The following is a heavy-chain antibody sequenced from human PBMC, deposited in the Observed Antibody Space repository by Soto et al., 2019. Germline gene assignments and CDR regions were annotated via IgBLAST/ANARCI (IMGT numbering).Heavy chain of an antibody. CDR1: GYTFTSYA. CDR3: VRDKEDGSGSYYGYYYYYGMDV. CDR2: INAGNGNT. J-gene: IGHJ6*02. V-gene: IGHV1-3*01. D-gene: IGHD3-10*01. Sequence: QVQLVQSGAEVKKPGASVKVSCKASGYTFTSYAMHWVRQAPGQRLEWMGWINAGNGNTKYSQKFQGRVTITRDTSASTADMELSSLRTEDTAVYYCVRDKEDGSGSYYGYYYYYGMDVWGQGTTVTVSS.